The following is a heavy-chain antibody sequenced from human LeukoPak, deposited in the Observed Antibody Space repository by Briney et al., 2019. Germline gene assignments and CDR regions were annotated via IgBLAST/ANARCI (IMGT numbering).Heavy chain of an antibody. CDR3: ARRMAAAGNGAFDI. V-gene: IGHV4-59*08. CDR1: GGSISSYY. Sequence: SETLSLTCTVSGGSISSYYWSWIRQPPGKGLEWIGYIYYSGSTNYNASLKSRVTISVDTSKNQFSLKLSSVTAADTAVYYCARRMAAAGNGAFDIWGQGTMVTVSS. D-gene: IGHD6-13*01. J-gene: IGHJ3*02. CDR2: IYYSGST.